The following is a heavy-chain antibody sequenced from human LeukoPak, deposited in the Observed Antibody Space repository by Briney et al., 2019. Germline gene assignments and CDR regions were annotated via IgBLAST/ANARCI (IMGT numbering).Heavy chain of an antibody. CDR1: GYTFTNCG. CDR2: ISPYNGNT. Sequence: ASVKVSFKASGYTFTNCGINWVRQAPGQGLEWMGWISPYNGNTSYAQNLQGRVTVTTDTSTSTAYMELRSLRSDDTAVYYCARDRGVAVSGVSWDWGQGTLVTVSS. J-gene: IGHJ4*02. D-gene: IGHD6-19*01. CDR3: ARDRGVAVSGVSWD. V-gene: IGHV1-18*01.